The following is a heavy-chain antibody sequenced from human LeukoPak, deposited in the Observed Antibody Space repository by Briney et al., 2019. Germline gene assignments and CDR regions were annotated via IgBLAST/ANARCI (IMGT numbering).Heavy chain of an antibody. Sequence: GRSLRLSCAGSGITFSTYWMHWVRQAPGKGLLWVSRINSEGSTISYADSVKGRFTISRDNAKNTLFLQMNSLRAEDTAVYYYARISSDSISYYDHWGQGTLVTVSS. CDR2: INSEGSTI. CDR3: ARISSDSISYYDH. D-gene: IGHD3-22*01. J-gene: IGHJ4*02. V-gene: IGHV3-74*01. CDR1: GITFSTYW.